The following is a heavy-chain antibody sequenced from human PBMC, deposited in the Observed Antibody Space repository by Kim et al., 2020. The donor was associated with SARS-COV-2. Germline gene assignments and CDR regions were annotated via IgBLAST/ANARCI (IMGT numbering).Heavy chain of an antibody. D-gene: IGHD2-15*01. V-gene: IGHV3-30*03. CDR1: GFSFNRHL. Sequence: GGSLRLSCAASGFSFNRHLMHWVRQAPGRGLEWVALISYDGSTQRYPDSVKGRFTISRDNSKNALYLQMNSLRPEDTAVYYCTRNLVADTDMVPWGQGTLVTVSP. CDR2: ISYDGSTQ. J-gene: IGHJ5*02. CDR3: TRNLVADTDMVP.